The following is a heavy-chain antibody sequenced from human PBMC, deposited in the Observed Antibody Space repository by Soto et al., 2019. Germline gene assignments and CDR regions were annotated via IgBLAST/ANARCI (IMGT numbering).Heavy chain of an antibody. D-gene: IGHD3-10*01. CDR3: ARGGGGPLDWFDP. CDR1: GYTFTSYA. Sequence: QVQLVQSGAEEKKPGASVKVSYKASGYTFTSYAMHWVRQAPGQRLEWMGWINAGNGNTKYSQKFQGRVTITRDTSASTAYMELSSLRSEDTAVYYCARGGGGPLDWFDPWGQGTLVTVSS. J-gene: IGHJ5*02. V-gene: IGHV1-3*05. CDR2: INAGNGNT.